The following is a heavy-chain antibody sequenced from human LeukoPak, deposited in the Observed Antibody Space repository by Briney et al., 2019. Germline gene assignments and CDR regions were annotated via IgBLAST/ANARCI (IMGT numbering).Heavy chain of an antibody. CDR2: IYYTVST. J-gene: IGHJ5*02. CDR3: AKGRGNGDYDT. D-gene: IGHD4-17*01. V-gene: IGHV4-59*01. CDR1: GGSMSNYY. Sequence: SETLSLTCTVSGGSMSNYYWSWIRQPPGKGLEWIGYIYYTVSTNYNPSLKSRVTISVDTSKNQFSLKLNSVTAADTAVYYCAKGRGNGDYDTWGQGTLVTVSS.